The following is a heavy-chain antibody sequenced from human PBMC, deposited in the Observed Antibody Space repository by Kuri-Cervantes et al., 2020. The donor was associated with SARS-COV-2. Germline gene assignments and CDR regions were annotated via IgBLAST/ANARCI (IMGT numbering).Heavy chain of an antibody. V-gene: IGHV4-59*08. CDR1: GGSISSYY. Sequence: GSLRLFCTVSGGSISSYYWSWIRQPPGKGLEWIGSIYHSGSTYYNPSLKSRVTISVDTSKNQFSLKLSSVTAADTAVYYCARLRYCSSTSCWHFDYWGQGTLVTVSS. CDR2: IYHSGST. J-gene: IGHJ4*02. D-gene: IGHD2-2*01. CDR3: ARLRYCSSTSCWHFDY.